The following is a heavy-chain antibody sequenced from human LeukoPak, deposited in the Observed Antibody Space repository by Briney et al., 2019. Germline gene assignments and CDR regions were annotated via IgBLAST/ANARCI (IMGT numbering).Heavy chain of an antibody. CDR3: ARTLYGGNSV. V-gene: IGHV3-48*03. CDR2: ISHNGGTR. D-gene: IGHD4-23*01. CDR1: GFTFSDHE. Sequence: GGSLRLSCATSGFTFSDHEMNWVRQAPGKGLEWVSYISHNGGTRYYADSVKGRFTISRDNAKKSLYLQVNSLRAEDTAVYYCARTLYGGNSVRGRGTLVTVSS. J-gene: IGHJ4*02.